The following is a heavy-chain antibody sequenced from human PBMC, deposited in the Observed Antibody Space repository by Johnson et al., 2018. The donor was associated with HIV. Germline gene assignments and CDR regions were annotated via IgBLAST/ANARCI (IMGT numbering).Heavy chain of an antibody. CDR3: YCTDHVGAGRESKGTFDA. J-gene: IGHJ3*01. Sequence: QVQLVESGGGVVQPGRSLRLSCAASGFTFSSHVMHWVRQAPGKGLEWVAIISYDGINKYYADSVKGRFTISRDNSKNTLYLQMTSLRQDDTAVYSCYCTDHVGAGRESKGTFDAWGQGTMVTVSA. D-gene: IGHD3-10*01. CDR2: ISYDGINK. CDR1: GFTFSSHV. V-gene: IGHV3-30-3*01.